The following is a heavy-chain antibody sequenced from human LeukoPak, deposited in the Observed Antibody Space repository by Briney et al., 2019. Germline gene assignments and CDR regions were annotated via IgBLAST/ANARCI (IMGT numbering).Heavy chain of an antibody. CDR3: ARHDTRGGAYDV. V-gene: IGHV4-4*09. J-gene: IGHJ3*01. D-gene: IGHD3-22*01. CDR1: GGPISGYH. Sequence: SETLSLTCSVFGGPISGYHWSWLRQSPGKGLEWIAYTHTSGDTVYNPSLRSRINISLDTFKNQVFLKLNSVTAADTSVYYCARHDTRGGAYDVWGQGTMVTVSS. CDR2: THTSGDT.